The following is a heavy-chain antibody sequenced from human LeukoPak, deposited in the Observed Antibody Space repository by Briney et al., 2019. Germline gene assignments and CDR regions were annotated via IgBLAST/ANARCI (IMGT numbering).Heavy chain of an antibody. V-gene: IGHV4-34*01. D-gene: IGHD4-17*01. CDR1: VGSFSGYY. CDR3: ARAHDYGNVFVI. CDR2: INHSGST. Sequence: PSETLSLTCAVYVGSFSGYYWSWIRQPPGKGLEWIGEINHSGSTNYNPSLKSRVTISVDTSKNQFSLKLSSVTAADTAVYYCARAHDYGNVFVIWGQGTMVTVSS. J-gene: IGHJ3*02.